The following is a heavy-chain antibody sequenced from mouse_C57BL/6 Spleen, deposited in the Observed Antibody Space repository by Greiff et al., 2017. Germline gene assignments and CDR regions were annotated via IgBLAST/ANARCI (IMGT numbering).Heavy chain of an antibody. CDR1: GFSLTSYG. D-gene: IGHD4-1*02. CDR2: IWRGGST. CDR3: AKNPTGTRAMDY. J-gene: IGHJ4*01. Sequence: QVHVKQSGPGLVQPSQSLSITCTVSGFSLTSYGVHWVRQSPGKGLEWLGVIWRGGSTDYNAAFMSRLSITKDNSKSHVFFKMNSLQADDTAIYYCAKNPTGTRAMDYWGQGTSVTVSS. V-gene: IGHV2-5*01.